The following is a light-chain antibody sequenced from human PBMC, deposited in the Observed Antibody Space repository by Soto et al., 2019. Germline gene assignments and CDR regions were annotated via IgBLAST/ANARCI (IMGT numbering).Light chain of an antibody. Sequence: LTQPASVSGSPGQSITISCTGTSSDVGGYNYVSWYQQHPGKAPKLMIYEVSNRPSGVSNRFSGSKSGNTASLTISGLQAEDEADYYCSSYTSSSTLYVFGTGTKATVL. CDR1: SSDVGGYNY. CDR3: SSYTSSSTLYV. CDR2: EVS. V-gene: IGLV2-14*01. J-gene: IGLJ1*01.